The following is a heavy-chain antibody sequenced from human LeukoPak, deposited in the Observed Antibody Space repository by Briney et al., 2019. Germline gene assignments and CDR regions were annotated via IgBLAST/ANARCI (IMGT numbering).Heavy chain of an antibody. Sequence: TLSLTCNVSGGSISSGGYYWSWIRQPPGKGLEWIGYIYHSGSTYYNPSLKSRVTISVDRSKNQFSLKLSSVTAADTAVYYCARDDPKGGVAFDIWGQGTMVTVSS. CDR2: IYHSGST. D-gene: IGHD2-8*01. CDR3: ARDDPKGGVAFDI. J-gene: IGHJ3*02. CDR1: GGSISSGGYY. V-gene: IGHV4-30-2*01.